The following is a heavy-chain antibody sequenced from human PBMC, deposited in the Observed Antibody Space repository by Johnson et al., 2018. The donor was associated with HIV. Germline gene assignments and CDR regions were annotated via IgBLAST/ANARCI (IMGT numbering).Heavy chain of an antibody. D-gene: IGHD2-21*01. CDR1: GFMFDDYA. CDR3: AKEKPAYCGGDCYSDDAFDI. J-gene: IGHJ3*02. CDR2: IDWPGANA. Sequence: VQLVESGGGVVRPGGSLRLSCVGSGFMFDDYAMSWVRQVPGKGLEWVSGIDWPGANAGYADSVKGRFTISRDNANNSLYLQMNSLRADDTALYYCAKEKPAYCGGDCYSDDAFDIWGQGTMVTVSS. V-gene: IGHV3-20*04.